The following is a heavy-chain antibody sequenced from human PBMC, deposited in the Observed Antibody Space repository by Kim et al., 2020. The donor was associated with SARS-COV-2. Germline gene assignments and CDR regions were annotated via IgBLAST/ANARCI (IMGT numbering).Heavy chain of an antibody. CDR3: ARSNAASQFRMDV. Sequence: SVKGRFIVSREDAKSSFYLQMSSLSAGDTAVYYCARSNAASQFRMDVWGRGTTVTVSS. V-gene: IGHV3-13*01. J-gene: IGHJ6*02. D-gene: IGHD6-13*01.